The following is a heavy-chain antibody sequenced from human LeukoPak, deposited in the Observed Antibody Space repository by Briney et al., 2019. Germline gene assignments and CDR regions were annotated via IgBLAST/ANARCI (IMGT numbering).Heavy chain of an antibody. CDR3: AKNSLYDFWSGYLDY. D-gene: IGHD3-3*01. CDR2: ISGSGGST. CDR1: GFTFSSYA. V-gene: IGHV3-23*01. J-gene: IGHJ4*02. Sequence: GGSLRLSCAASGFTFSSYAMSWVRQAPGKGLEWVSAISGSGGSTYYADSVKGRFTISRDNSENTLYLQMNSLRAEDTAVYYCAKNSLYDFWSGYLDYWGQGTLVTVSS.